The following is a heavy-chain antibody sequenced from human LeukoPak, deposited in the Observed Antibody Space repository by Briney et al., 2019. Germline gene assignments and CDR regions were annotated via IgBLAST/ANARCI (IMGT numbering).Heavy chain of an antibody. V-gene: IGHV4-30-2*01. J-gene: IGHJ2*01. D-gene: IGHD1-26*01. CDR2: IYHSGST. CDR3: ARVLVGPLWYFDL. Sequence: PSETLSLTCTVSGGSISSGGYYWSWIRQPPGKGLEWIGYIYHSGSTYYNPSLKSRVTISVDRSKNQFSLKLSSVTAADTAVYYCARVLVGPLWYFDLWGRGTLVTVSS. CDR1: GGSISSGGYY.